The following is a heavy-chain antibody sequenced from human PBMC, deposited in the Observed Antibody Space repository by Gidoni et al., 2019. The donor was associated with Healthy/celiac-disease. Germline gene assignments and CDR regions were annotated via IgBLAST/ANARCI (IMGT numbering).Heavy chain of an antibody. V-gene: IGHV3-48*03. CDR1: GFTFSSYE. Sequence: EVQLAASGGGLVQPGGSLRLSCAASGFTFSSYEMNWVRQAPGKGLEWVSYISSSGSTIYYADSVKGRFTISRDNAKNSLYLQMNSLRAEDTAVYYCARDGVSSWYFDYWGQGTLVTVSS. J-gene: IGHJ4*02. CDR2: ISSSGSTI. D-gene: IGHD6-13*01. CDR3: ARDGVSSWYFDY.